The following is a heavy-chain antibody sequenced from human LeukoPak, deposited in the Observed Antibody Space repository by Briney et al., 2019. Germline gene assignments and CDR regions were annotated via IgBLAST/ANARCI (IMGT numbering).Heavy chain of an antibody. Sequence: SETLSLTCAVDIESFSGYHWNWIRKTPGKGLEWIGEISDSGTANINPSLRRRVSLSIDTSKNQFSLDMRSMTAADTAVYYCARGGSGYDHYYYYYYMDVWGKGTTVTVSS. J-gene: IGHJ6*03. V-gene: IGHV4-34*01. D-gene: IGHD5-12*01. CDR1: IESFSGYH. CDR2: ISDSGTA. CDR3: ARGGSGYDHYYYYYYMDV.